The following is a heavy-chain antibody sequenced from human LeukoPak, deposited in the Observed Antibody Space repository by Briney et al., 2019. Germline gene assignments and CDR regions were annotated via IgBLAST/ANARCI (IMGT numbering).Heavy chain of an antibody. CDR3: AREVIAARLDYFDY. CDR1: GFTFSSYS. CDR2: ISSSSSYI. J-gene: IGHJ4*02. D-gene: IGHD6-6*01. V-gene: IGHV3-21*01. Sequence: GGSLRLSCAASGFTFSSYSMNWVRQAPGKGLEWVSSISSSSSYIYYADSVKGRFTISRDNAKNSLYLQMNSLRAEDTAVYYCAREVIAARLDYFDYWGQGTLVTVSS.